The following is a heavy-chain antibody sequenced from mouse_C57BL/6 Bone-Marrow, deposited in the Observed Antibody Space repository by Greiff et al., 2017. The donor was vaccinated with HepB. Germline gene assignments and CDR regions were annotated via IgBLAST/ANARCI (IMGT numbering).Heavy chain of an antibody. Sequence: VQLQQPGAELVKPGASVKLSCKASGYTFTSYWMHWVKQRPGQGLEWIGMIHTNSGSTNYNEKFKSKATLTVDKSSSTAYMQLSSLTSEDSAVDYCARGGLGEGYWGQGTLVTVSA. V-gene: IGHV1-64*01. D-gene: IGHD4-1*01. CDR1: GYTFTSYW. CDR2: IHTNSGST. CDR3: ARGGLGEGY. J-gene: IGHJ3*01.